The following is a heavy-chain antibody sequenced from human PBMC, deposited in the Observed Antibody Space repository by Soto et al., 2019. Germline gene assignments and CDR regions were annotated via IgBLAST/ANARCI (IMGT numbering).Heavy chain of an antibody. CDR2: IYHSGST. CDR1: GGSISSGGYC. D-gene: IGHD3-3*01. CDR3: ARGTIFGVVRYYFDY. V-gene: IGHV4-30-2*01. J-gene: IGHJ4*02. Sequence: NPSETLSLTCAVSGGSISSGGYCWSWIRQPPGKGLEWIGYIYHSGSTYYNPSLKSRVTISVDRSKNQFSLKLSSVTAADTAVYYCARGTIFGVVRYYFDYWGQGTLVTVSS.